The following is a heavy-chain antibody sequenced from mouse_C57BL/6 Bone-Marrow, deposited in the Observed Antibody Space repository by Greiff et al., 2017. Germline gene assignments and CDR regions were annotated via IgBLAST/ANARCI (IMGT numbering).Heavy chain of an antibody. CDR2: IDPSDSYT. CDR1: GYTFTSYW. J-gene: IGHJ4*01. V-gene: IGHV1-69*01. CDR3: ARGPYLPAMDY. Sequence: QVQLKQPGAELVMPGASVKLSCKASGYTFTSYWMHWVKQRPGQGLEWIGEIDPSDSYTNYNQKFKGKFTLTVDKSSSTAYMQLSSLTSEDSAVYYCARGPYLPAMDYWGQGTSVTVSS.